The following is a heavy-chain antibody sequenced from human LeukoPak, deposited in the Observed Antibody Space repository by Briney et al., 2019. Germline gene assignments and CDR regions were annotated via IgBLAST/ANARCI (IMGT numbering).Heavy chain of an antibody. Sequence: ASVKVSCKASGYTFTSYYMHWVRQAPGQGLEWMGIINPSGGSTSYAQKFQGRVTMTRDTSTSTVYMELSSLRSEDTAVYYFARETYYYDSSGLPHYYMDVWGKGTTVTVSS. V-gene: IGHV1-46*01. CDR2: INPSGGST. CDR3: ARETYYYDSSGLPHYYMDV. D-gene: IGHD3-22*01. CDR1: GYTFTSYY. J-gene: IGHJ6*03.